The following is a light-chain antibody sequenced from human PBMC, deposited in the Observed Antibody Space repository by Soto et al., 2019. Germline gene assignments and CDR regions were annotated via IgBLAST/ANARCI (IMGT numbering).Light chain of an antibody. J-gene: IGLJ1*01. Sequence: QSALTQPASVSGSPGQSITISCTGTSSDVGGWNYVSWYQQHPDKAPNLMIYDVTNRPSGVSNRFSGSKSGNTASLTISGLQAEDEADYYCCAYTTSSPLYVFGTGTKVTVL. CDR1: SSDVGGWNY. V-gene: IGLV2-14*01. CDR2: DVT. CDR3: CAYTTSSPLYV.